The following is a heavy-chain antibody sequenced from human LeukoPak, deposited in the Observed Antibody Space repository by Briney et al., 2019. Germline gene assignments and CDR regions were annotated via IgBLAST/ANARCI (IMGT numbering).Heavy chain of an antibody. D-gene: IGHD6-19*01. Sequence: GGSLRLSCAASGFAFSSYWMSWVRQAPGKGLEWVANIKQDGSEKYYVDSVKGRFTISRDDAKNSLYLQMNSLRDEDTAVYYCASRRGGSSGWYEVFDYWGQGTLVTVSS. CDR1: GFAFSSYW. CDR2: IKQDGSEK. V-gene: IGHV3-7*01. J-gene: IGHJ4*02. CDR3: ASRRGGSSGWYEVFDY.